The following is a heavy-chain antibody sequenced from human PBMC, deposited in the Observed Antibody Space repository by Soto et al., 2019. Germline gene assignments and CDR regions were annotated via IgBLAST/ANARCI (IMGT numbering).Heavy chain of an antibody. CDR3: ARDHTYYYDSRGYYGKQYGENWFDP. CDR1: GGTFSSYA. D-gene: IGHD3-22*01. V-gene: IGHV1-69*01. J-gene: IGHJ5*02. Sequence: QVQLVQSGAEVKKPGSSVKVSCKASGGTFSSYAISWVRQAPGQGLEWMGGIIPIFGTANYAQKFQGRVTITADESTSTAYMELSSLRSEDTAVYYCARDHTYYYDSRGYYGKQYGENWFDPWGQGTLVTVSS. CDR2: IIPIFGTA.